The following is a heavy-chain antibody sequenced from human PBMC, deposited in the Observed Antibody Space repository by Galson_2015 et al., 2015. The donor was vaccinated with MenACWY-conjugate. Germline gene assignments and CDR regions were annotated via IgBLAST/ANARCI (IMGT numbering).Heavy chain of an antibody. Sequence: SETLSLTCAVYGGSFSGYYWNWIRQPPGKGLEWIGDINPSGSTNYNPSLKSRVSISLDTSKNEFSLKLSSVTAADTAVFYCARGRDAYKTGYWGPGTLVTVSS. J-gene: IGHJ4*02. CDR2: INPSGST. CDR3: ARGRDAYKTGY. V-gene: IGHV4-34*01. D-gene: IGHD5-24*01. CDR1: GGSFSGYY.